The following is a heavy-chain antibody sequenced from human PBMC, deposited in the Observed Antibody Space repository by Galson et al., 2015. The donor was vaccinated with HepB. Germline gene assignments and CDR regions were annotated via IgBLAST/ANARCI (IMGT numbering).Heavy chain of an antibody. CDR2: INSDESDI. V-gene: IGHV3-74*01. J-gene: IGHJ6*02. CDR1: GLIFSTYC. D-gene: IGHD3-3*01. CDR3: ASQFYDFWSGYYAYYGLDI. Sequence: SLRLSSAASGLIFSTYCMHWVRQAPGKGPVWVARINSDESDIIYADSVKGRFTISRDNAKNTLYLQMNSLRAEDTAVYYCASQFYDFWSGYYAYYGLDIRGQGTTVTVSS.